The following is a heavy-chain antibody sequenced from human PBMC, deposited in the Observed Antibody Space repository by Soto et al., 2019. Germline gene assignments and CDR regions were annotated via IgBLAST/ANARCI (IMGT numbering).Heavy chain of an antibody. CDR2: IWYDGSNK. Sequence: GGSLRLSCAASGFTFSRYGMHWVRQAPGKGLEWVAVIWYDGSNKYYADSVKGRFTISRDSSENTVYLQMNSLRGEDTAVYYCAREAAPSDYGPFAYWGQGTLVTVSS. V-gene: IGHV3-33*01. D-gene: IGHD4-17*01. CDR1: GFTFSRYG. CDR3: AREAAPSDYGPFAY. J-gene: IGHJ4*02.